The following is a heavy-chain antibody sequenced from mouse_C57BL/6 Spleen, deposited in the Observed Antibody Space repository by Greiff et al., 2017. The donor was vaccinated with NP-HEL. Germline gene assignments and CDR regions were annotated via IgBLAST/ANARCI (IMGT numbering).Heavy chain of an antibody. V-gene: IGHV1-61*01. CDR3: ARSITTVVAFDD. D-gene: IGHD1-1*01. J-gene: IGHJ2*01. Sequence: QVQLQQPGAELVRPGSSVKLSCKASGYTFTSYWMDWVKQRPGQGLEWIGNIYPSDSETHYNQKFKDKATLTVDKSSSTAYMQLSSLTSEDSAVYYCARSITTVVAFDDWGQGTTLTVSS. CDR1: GYTFTSYW. CDR2: IYPSDSET.